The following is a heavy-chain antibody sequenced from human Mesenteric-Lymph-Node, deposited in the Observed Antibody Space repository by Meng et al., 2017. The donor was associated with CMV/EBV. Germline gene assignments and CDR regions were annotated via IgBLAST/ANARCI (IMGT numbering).Heavy chain of an antibody. CDR1: GDSVSSNSAA. CDR2: TYYRSKWYN. V-gene: IGHV6-1*01. CDR3: SRDSASSWNVY. Sequence: IAGDSVSSNSAAWNWLRQSPSRGLEWLGRTYYRSKWYNDYAVSVQSRITINPDTSKNQFSLQLNSVTPEDTAVYYCSRDSASSWNVYWGQGTLVTVSS. J-gene: IGHJ4*02. D-gene: IGHD6-13*01.